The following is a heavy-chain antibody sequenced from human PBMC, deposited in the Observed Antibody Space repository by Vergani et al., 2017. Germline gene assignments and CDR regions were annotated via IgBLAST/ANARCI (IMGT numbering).Heavy chain of an antibody. Sequence: QVQLVQSGAEVKKPGASVKVSCKASGYTFTGYYMHWVRQAPGQGLEWMGWINPNSGGTNYAQKFQDRVTMTRDTSISTAYMELSRLRSDDTAVYYCARVRKDIVVVPAAIGSYYYMDVWGKGP. V-gene: IGHV1-2*02. CDR2: INPNSGGT. CDR1: GYTFTGYY. D-gene: IGHD2-2*02. J-gene: IGHJ6*03. CDR3: ARVRKDIVVVPAAIGSYYYMDV.